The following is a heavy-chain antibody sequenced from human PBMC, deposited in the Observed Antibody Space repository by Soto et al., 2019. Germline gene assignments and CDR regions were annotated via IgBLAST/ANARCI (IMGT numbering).Heavy chain of an antibody. CDR3: ARGPLMVRGVIIPSHFDY. CDR2: IYYSGST. V-gene: IGHV4-59*01. J-gene: IGHJ4*02. D-gene: IGHD3-10*01. Sequence: NPSETLSLTCTVSGGSISSYYWSWIRQPPGKGLEWIGYIYYSGSTNYNPSLKSRVTISVDTSKNQFSLKLSSVTAADTAVYYCARGPLMVRGVIIPSHFDYWGQGTLVTVSS. CDR1: GGSISSYY.